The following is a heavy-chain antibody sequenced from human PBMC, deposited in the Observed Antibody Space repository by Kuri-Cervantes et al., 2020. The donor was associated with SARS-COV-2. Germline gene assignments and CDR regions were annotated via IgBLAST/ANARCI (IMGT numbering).Heavy chain of an antibody. CDR2: IYTSGST. D-gene: IGHD6-13*01. CDR3: ARAPSWVAAGTFYAYYYYMDV. CDR1: GGSISSHY. V-gene: IGHV4-4*07. Sequence: SETLSLTCTVSGGSISSHYWSWIRQPAGKGLEWIGRIYTSGSTNYNPSLKSRVTMSVDTSKNQFSLKLSSVTAADTAVYYCARAPSWVAAGTFYAYYYYMDVWGKGTTVTVSS. J-gene: IGHJ6*03.